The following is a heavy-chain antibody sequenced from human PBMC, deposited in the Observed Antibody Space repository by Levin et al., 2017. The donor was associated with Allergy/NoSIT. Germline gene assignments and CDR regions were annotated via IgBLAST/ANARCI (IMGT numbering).Heavy chain of an antibody. D-gene: IGHD4-23*01. V-gene: IGHV4-59*01. CDR1: GNSISSYY. CDR2: IHYSGST. J-gene: IGHJ4*02. CDR3: VASSGGNFDY. Sequence: PSETLSLTCSVSGNSISSYYWTWIRQPPGKGLEWIGYIHYSGSTKYNPSLKSRVTISLDTSKSQFSLKVTSVTAADTALYYCVASSGGNFDYWGQGTLVTVSS.